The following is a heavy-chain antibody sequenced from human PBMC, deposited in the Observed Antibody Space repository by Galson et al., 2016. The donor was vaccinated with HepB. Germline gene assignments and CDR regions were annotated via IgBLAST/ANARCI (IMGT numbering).Heavy chain of an antibody. D-gene: IGHD6-13*01. CDR3: ARDPPASSAGTWA. V-gene: IGHV3-23*01. J-gene: IGHJ1*01. CDR2: ISRSGDSR. CDR1: GFTFSGYG. Sequence: SLRLSCAASGFTFSGYGMTWVRQAPGKGLECVASISRSGDSRDYADSVKGRFTISRDKNTVYLQMNSLRSEDTAVYYCARDPPASSAGTWAWGQGTLVTVSS.